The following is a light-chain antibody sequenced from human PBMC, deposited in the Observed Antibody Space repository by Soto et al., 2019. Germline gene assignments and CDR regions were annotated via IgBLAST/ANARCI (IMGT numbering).Light chain of an antibody. J-gene: IGLJ2*01. CDR3: CSSAGDTLVV. CDR1: SSDVGSYNT. Sequence: QSVLTQPASVSGSPGHSITISCTETSSDVGSYNTVSWYQQHPGKAPKLMIFEDTERPSGVSHRFSASKSGNTAYLSISGLQAEDEAYYYCCSSAGDTLVVFGGGTKVTV. V-gene: IGLV2-23*01. CDR2: EDT.